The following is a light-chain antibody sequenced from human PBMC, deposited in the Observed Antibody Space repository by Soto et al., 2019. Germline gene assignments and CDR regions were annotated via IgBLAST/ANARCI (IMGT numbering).Light chain of an antibody. V-gene: IGLV1-40*01. CDR1: SSNIGAGYD. J-gene: IGLJ2*01. Sequence: QSVLTQPPSVSGAPGQRVTISCTGSSSNIGAGYDVHWYQQLPGTAPKLLIYGNSNRPSGVPDRFSGSKSGTSASLAITGLQAEDEADYYCQSYDSSLNAVVFGGGTTLTVL. CDR3: QSYDSSLNAVV. CDR2: GNS.